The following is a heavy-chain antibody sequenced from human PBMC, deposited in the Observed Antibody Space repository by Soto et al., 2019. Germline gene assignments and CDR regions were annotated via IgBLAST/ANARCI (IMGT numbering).Heavy chain of an antibody. D-gene: IGHD6-13*01. CDR3: ARAAAYFYHYYYAMDV. CDR1: GFIFSNAW. Sequence: EVQLVESGGGSVKPGGSLRLSCAASGFIFSNAWMNWVRQAPGRGLEWIGHIKSKADGETTDYAAPVKGRFTISRDDSKNTVSLQMNSLRPEDTAVYYCARAAAYFYHYYYAMDVWGQGTAVTVSS. V-gene: IGHV3-15*01. J-gene: IGHJ6*02. CDR2: IKSKADGETT.